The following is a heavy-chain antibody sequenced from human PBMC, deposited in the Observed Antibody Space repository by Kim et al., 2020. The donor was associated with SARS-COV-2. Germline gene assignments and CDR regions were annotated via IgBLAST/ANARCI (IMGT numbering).Heavy chain of an antibody. CDR1: GYTFTSYG. Sequence: ASVKVSCKASGYTFTSYGISWVRQAPGQGLEWMGWISAYNGNTNYAQKLQGRVTMTTDTSTSTAYMELRSLRSDDTAVYYCARDVITVFGVVKIQLEYWGQGTLVTVSS. CDR2: ISAYNGNT. CDR3: ARDVITVFGVVKIQLEY. V-gene: IGHV1-18*01. J-gene: IGHJ4*02. D-gene: IGHD3-3*01.